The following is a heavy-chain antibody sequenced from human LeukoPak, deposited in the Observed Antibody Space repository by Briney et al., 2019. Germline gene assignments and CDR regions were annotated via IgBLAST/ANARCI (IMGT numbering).Heavy chain of an antibody. D-gene: IGHD1-26*01. CDR3: ARGVGARTPDAFDI. Sequence: GGSLRLSCAASGLTFSDYYMSWIRQAPGKRLEWVSYISSSSSYTNYADSVKGRFTISRDNAKNSLYLQMNSLRAEDTAVYYCARGVGARTPDAFDIWGQGTMVTVSS. CDR1: GLTFSDYY. CDR2: ISSSSSYT. J-gene: IGHJ3*02. V-gene: IGHV3-11*06.